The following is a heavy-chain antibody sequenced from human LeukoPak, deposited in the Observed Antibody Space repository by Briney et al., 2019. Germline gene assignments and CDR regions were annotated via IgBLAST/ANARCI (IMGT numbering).Heavy chain of an antibody. J-gene: IGHJ3*02. CDR1: GGSFSGYY. D-gene: IGHD3-10*01. Sequence: SDTLSLTCAVYGGSFSGYYWSWIRQPPGKGLEWIGENNHSGSPNYNPSLKSRVTISIDTSKNQFSLKLSPVTAADTAVYYCARDLSDYYGSGSYRPIDAFDIWGQGTMVTVSS. CDR3: ARDLSDYYGSGSYRPIDAFDI. V-gene: IGHV4-34*01. CDR2: NNHSGSP.